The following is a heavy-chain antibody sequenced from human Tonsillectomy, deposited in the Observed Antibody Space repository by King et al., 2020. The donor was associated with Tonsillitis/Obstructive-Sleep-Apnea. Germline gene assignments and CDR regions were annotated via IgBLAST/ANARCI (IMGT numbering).Heavy chain of an antibody. J-gene: IGHJ4*02. D-gene: IGHD3-3*01. CDR2: IWFDGSNK. CDR3: ARAREVNFDY. Sequence: QLVQSGGGVVQPGRSLRLSCAASGLTFSTYGMHWVRQAPGKGLGWVAVIWFDGSNKYYADSVKGRFTISRDNSKNTLYLQMNSLRAEDTAVYYCARAREVNFDYWGQGTLVTVSS. V-gene: IGHV3-33*01. CDR1: GLTFSTYG.